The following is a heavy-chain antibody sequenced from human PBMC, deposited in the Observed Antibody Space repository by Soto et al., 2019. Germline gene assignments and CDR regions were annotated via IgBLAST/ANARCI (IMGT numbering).Heavy chain of an antibody. V-gene: IGHV1-18*01. D-gene: IGHD4-17*01. CDR3: ARDNNYGDSTADNWFDP. CDR2: ISAYNGNT. CDR1: GYTFTSYG. Sequence: QVQLVQSGAEVKKPGASVKVSCKASGYTFTSYGISWVRQAPGQGLEWMGWISAYNGNTNYAQKLQGRVTMTTDTSTSTAYMELRSLRSDDTAVYYCARDNNYGDSTADNWFDPWGQGTLVTVSS. J-gene: IGHJ5*02.